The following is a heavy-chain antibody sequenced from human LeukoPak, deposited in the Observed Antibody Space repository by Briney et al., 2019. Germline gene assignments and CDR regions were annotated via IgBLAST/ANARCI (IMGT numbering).Heavy chain of an antibody. Sequence: GGSLRLSCAASGFTSSSYVMSWVRQAPGKGLEWVSSVSGSGGSTYYADSVKGRFTISRDNAKNSLYLQMNSLRAEDTAVYYCAREPPTYYDILTGYPYYYYYYMDVWGKGTTVTISS. CDR2: VSGSGGST. D-gene: IGHD3-9*01. J-gene: IGHJ6*03. CDR1: GFTSSSYV. CDR3: AREPPTYYDILTGYPYYYYYYMDV. V-gene: IGHV3-23*01.